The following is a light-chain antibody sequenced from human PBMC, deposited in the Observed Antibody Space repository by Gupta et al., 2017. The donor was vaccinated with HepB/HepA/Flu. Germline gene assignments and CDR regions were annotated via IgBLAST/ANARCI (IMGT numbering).Light chain of an antibody. CDR2: SAS. Sequence: EIVLRQSPGTLSLSPGERATLSCRASQSVSSSYLAWHQQKPGHAPRLLIQSASSRATGIPDRCSGSGAGTDFTLTSSRLEPEDFAVYYCQQYGSSPLGFGGGTKVEIK. CDR3: QQYGSSPLG. V-gene: IGKV3-20*01. J-gene: IGKJ4*01. CDR1: QSVSSSY.